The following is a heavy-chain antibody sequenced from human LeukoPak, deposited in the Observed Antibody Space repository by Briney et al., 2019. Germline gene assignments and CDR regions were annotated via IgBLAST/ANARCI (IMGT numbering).Heavy chain of an antibody. CDR3: AKTGYSSSWHWDYYYYMDV. V-gene: IGHV3-33*06. Sequence: GGSLRLSCAASGFTFSSYGMHWVRQAPGKGLEWVAVIWYDGSNKYYADSVKGRFTISRDNSKNTLYLQMNSLRAEDTAAYYCAKTGYSSSWHWDYYYYMDVWGKGTTVTVSS. CDR1: GFTFSSYG. D-gene: IGHD6-13*01. J-gene: IGHJ6*03. CDR2: IWYDGSNK.